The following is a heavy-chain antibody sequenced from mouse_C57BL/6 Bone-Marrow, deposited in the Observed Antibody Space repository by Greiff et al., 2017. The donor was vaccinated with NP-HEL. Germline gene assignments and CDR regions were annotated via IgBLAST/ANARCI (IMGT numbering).Heavy chain of an antibody. CDR1: GFSFNTFA. CDR3: VRRMYY. CDR2: IRSKSNNYAT. J-gene: IGHJ4*01. V-gene: IGHV10-1*01. Sequence: EVKLVESGGGLVQPTGSLKLSCAASGFSFNTFAMNWVRQAPGKGLEWVARIRSKSNNYATDYDDSVKDRFTISRDDSESMLYLQMNNLKTEDTAMYYCVRRMYYWGQGTSVTVSS.